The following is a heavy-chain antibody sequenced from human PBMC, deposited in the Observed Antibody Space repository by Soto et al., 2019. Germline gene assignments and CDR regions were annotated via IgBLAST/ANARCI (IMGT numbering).Heavy chain of an antibody. CDR1: GFNFENYA. J-gene: IGHJ3*02. CDR2: INWNSGTT. CDR3: AKDIVIFGVVPRRAFDM. V-gene: IGHV3-9*01. Sequence: SLSLSWAASGFNFENYAMYWVRQAPGRGLEWVASINWNSGTTAYADSVKGRFTISRDNPKKSLYLQMNNLRVEDTALYYCAKDIVIFGVVPRRAFDMWGQGTMVTGSS. D-gene: IGHD3-3*01.